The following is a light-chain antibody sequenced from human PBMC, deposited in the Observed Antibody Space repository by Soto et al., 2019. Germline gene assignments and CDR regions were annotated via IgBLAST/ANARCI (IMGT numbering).Light chain of an antibody. CDR3: QQYNNWPPWT. Sequence: EIAMTQSPGTLSVSPRERATLSCRASQSVSSNLAWYQQKPGQAPRLLIYGASTRATGIPARFSGSGSGTEFTLTISSLQSEDFAVYYCQQYNNWPPWTFGQGTKVEIK. J-gene: IGKJ1*01. CDR2: GAS. CDR1: QSVSSN. V-gene: IGKV3-15*01.